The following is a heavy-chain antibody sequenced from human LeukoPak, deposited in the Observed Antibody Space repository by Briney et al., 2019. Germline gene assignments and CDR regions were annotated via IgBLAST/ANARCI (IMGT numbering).Heavy chain of an antibody. D-gene: IGHD4-11*01. CDR1: GGTFSSYA. V-gene: IGHV1-69*13. CDR3: ARDGVPVYSNPHHYYYGMDV. Sequence: SVKVSCKASGGTFSSYAISWVRQAPGQGLEWMGGIIPIFGTANYAQKFQGRVTITADESTSTAYMELSSLRSEDTAVYYCARDGVPVYSNPHHYYYGMDVWGQGTTVTVSS. CDR2: IIPIFGTA. J-gene: IGHJ6*02.